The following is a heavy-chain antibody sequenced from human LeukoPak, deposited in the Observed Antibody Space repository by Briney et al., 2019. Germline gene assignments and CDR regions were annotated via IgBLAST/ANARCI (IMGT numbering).Heavy chain of an antibody. D-gene: IGHD4-11*01. CDR2: ISAYNGNT. V-gene: IGHV1-18*01. J-gene: IGHJ6*03. CDR1: GYTFTSYG. Sequence: GASVKVSCKASGYTFTSYGISWVRQAPGQGLEWMGWISAYNGNTNYAQKLQGRVTMTTDTSTSTAYMELSSLRSEDTAVYYCARDYSNDYYYYYMDVWGKGTTVTVSS. CDR3: ARDYSNDYYYYYMDV.